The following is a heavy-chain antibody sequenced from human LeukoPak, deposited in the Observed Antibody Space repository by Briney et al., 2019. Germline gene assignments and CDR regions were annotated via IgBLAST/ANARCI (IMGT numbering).Heavy chain of an antibody. CDR1: GYSISSGYY. CDR2: IYHSGNT. CDR3: ARKEAIYRPFDY. J-gene: IGHJ4*02. V-gene: IGHV4-38-2*01. Sequence: KTSETLSLTCAVSGYSISSGYYWGWIRQPPGKGLEWIGSIYHSGNTYYNPSLKSRVTISVDTSKNQFSLKLSSVTAADTAEYYCARKEAIYRPFDYWGQGTLITVSS. D-gene: IGHD3-3*01.